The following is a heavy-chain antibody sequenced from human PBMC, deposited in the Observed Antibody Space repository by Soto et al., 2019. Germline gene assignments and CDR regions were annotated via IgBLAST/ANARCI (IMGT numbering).Heavy chain of an antibody. Sequence: EVQLVESGGGLVQPGGSLKLSCAASGYTFSDSDMHWVRQASGKGLEWVGRIRSKANNYATVYGASVRGRFTISRDDSKNTAYLQMNSLKTEDTAVYYCARLWSEREPNFDYWGQGTLVSVSS. CDR1: GYTFSDSD. V-gene: IGHV3-73*02. CDR2: IRSKANNYAT. CDR3: ARLWSEREPNFDY. J-gene: IGHJ4*02. D-gene: IGHD1-26*01.